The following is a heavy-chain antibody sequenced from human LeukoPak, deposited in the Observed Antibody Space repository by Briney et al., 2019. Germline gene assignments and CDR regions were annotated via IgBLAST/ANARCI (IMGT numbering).Heavy chain of an antibody. Sequence: PGGSLRLSCAASGFTFSSYAMSWVRQAPGKGLEWVSAISGSGGSTYYVDSVKGRFTISRDNSKNTLYLQMNSLRAEDTAVYYCAKDTGPYYDFWSGYYLFDYWGQGTLVTVSS. D-gene: IGHD3-3*01. CDR2: ISGSGGST. CDR3: AKDTGPYYDFWSGYYLFDY. J-gene: IGHJ4*02. CDR1: GFTFSSYA. V-gene: IGHV3-23*01.